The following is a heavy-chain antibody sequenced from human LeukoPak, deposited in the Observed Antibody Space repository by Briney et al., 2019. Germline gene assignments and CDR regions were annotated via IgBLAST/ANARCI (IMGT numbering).Heavy chain of an antibody. D-gene: IGHD4-17*01. Sequence: GRSLRLSCAASGFTFSSYGIHWVRQAPGKGLEWVAVISYDGSNKYYADSVKGRFTISRDNSKNTLYLQMNSLRAEYTAVYYCAKDSWRSTTVTTRGIYYYYGMDVWGQGTTVTVSS. V-gene: IGHV3-30*18. J-gene: IGHJ6*02. CDR2: ISYDGSNK. CDR3: AKDSWRSTTVTTRGIYYYYGMDV. CDR1: GFTFSSYG.